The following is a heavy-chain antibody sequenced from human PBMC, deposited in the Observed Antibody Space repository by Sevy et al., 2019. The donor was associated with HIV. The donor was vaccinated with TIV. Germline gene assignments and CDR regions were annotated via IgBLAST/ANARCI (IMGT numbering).Heavy chain of an antibody. D-gene: IGHD3-3*01. CDR1: GFSFSDYY. CDR2: ISTYGSTI. V-gene: IGHV3-11*01. CDR3: ARVGLRFLEWLPHYGMDV. Sequence: GGSLRLSCAASGFSFSDYYMTWIRQAPGKGLEWVSYISTYGSTIYYADSVKGRFTISRDNARNSLYLQMNSLRAEDTAVDYCARVGLRFLEWLPHYGMDVWGQGTTVTVSS. J-gene: IGHJ6*02.